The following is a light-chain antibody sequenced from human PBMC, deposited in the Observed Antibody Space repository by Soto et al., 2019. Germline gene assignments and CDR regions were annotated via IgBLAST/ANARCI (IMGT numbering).Light chain of an antibody. V-gene: IGKV3-15*01. CDR1: QSVSSN. Sequence: EIVMTQSPATLSVSPGERATLSCRASQSVSSNLAWYQQKPGQAPRLLIYGASTRATGIPARFSGSGSGTEFTLTFSSLQSEDFAVYYCQQYTNWPPWTFGQGTKVEIK. J-gene: IGKJ1*01. CDR3: QQYTNWPPWT. CDR2: GAS.